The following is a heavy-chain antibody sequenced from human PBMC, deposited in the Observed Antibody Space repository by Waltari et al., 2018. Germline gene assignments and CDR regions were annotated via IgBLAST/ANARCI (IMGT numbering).Heavy chain of an antibody. Sequence: QVHLVQSGTEVKKPGASVRISCKPSASPLATFYLNWVRQAPGQGLELMGLLNPSGGSATYAQNFQGRVTMTRDKSTGTIYMELRSLRSDDTAVYYCSRGRDGYRFGSFDMWGQGTLVTVSS. CDR1: ASPLATFY. V-gene: IGHV1-46*01. J-gene: IGHJ3*02. CDR2: LNPSGGSA. D-gene: IGHD3-3*01. CDR3: SRGRDGYRFGSFDM.